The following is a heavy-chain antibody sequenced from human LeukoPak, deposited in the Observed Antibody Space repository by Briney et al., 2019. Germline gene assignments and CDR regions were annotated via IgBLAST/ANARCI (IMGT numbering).Heavy chain of an antibody. J-gene: IGHJ4*02. V-gene: IGHV4-4*07. D-gene: IGHD3-10*01. CDR2: IYTSGST. Sequence: SETLSLTCTVSGGSISSYYWSWIRQPAGKGLEWIGRIYTSGSTNYNPSLKSRVTMSVDTSKNQFSLKLSSVTAADTAVNYCAGLFDYGSVSSFGYWGQGTLVTVSS. CDR1: GGSISSYY. CDR3: AGLFDYGSVSSFGY.